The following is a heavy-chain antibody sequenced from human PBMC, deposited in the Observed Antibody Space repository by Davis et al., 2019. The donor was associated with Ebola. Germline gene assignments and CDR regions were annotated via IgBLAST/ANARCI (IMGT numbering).Heavy chain of an antibody. D-gene: IGHD7-27*01. Sequence: PSETLSLTCNVSGVYLGSSGYYWGFVRQPPGQGLEWIGNIYYSGSTKYNPSPQGRVTMSIDTPRDQFALRLHSVTAADTAVYYCARIRGTGDRRGEDHWGQGILVTVSP. CDR3: ARIRGTGDRRGEDH. J-gene: IGHJ4*02. CDR2: IYYSGST. CDR1: GVYLGSSGYY. V-gene: IGHV4-39*01.